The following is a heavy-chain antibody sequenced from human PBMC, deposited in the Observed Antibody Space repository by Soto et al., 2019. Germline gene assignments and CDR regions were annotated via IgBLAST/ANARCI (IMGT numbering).Heavy chain of an antibody. Sequence: QITLKESGPTLVKPTQTLPLTCTFSGFSLSSTRVAVGWIRQPPGKALEWLALIYWDDDKRYSPFLKSRLTITKDTSKNQVVHTMTNMDPVDTATYYCAHSVVAGLGYYFDYWGQGTLVTVSS. J-gene: IGHJ4*02. CDR2: IYWDDDK. V-gene: IGHV2-5*02. D-gene: IGHD6-19*01. CDR3: AHSVVAGLGYYFDY. CDR1: GFSLSSTRVA.